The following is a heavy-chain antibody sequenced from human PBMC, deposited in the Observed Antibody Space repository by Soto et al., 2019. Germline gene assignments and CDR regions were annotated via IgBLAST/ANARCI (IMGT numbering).Heavy chain of an antibody. V-gene: IGHV4-59*01. J-gene: IGHJ4*02. Sequence: QVQLQESGPGLVKPSETLSLTCTVSGGSISSYYWSWIRQPPGKGLEWIGYIYYSGSTNYNPSLKSRVTISVDTSKNQFSLKLSSVTAADTAVYYCARARAGYYFDYWGQGTLVTVSS. CDR3: ARARAGYYFDY. CDR1: GGSISSYY. CDR2: IYYSGST.